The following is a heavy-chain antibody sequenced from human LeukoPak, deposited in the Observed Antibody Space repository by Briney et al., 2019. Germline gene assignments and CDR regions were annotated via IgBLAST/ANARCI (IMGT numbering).Heavy chain of an antibody. CDR3: AKSSGGYYYYYGMDV. D-gene: IGHD3-3*01. CDR2: ISYDGSNK. V-gene: IGHV3-30*18. CDR1: GFTFSSYA. Sequence: PGRSLRLSCAASGFTFSSYAMHWVRQAPGKGLEWVAVISYDGSNKYYADSVKGRFTISRDNSKNTLYLQMNSLRAEDTAVYYCAKSSGGYYYYYGMDVWGQGTTVTVSS. J-gene: IGHJ6*02.